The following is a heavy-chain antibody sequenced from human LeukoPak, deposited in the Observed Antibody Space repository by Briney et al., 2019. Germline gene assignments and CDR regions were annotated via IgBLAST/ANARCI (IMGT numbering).Heavy chain of an antibody. J-gene: IGHJ4*02. Sequence: GGSLRLSCSASGFSFSTSAMHWVRQAPGKGLEYVSAVSSNGGSTFYGGSVKGRFTISRDNSKNTLYLQMSSLRPEDTAVYYCVKEHDYWGQGTLVTVSS. CDR2: VSSNGGST. CDR3: VKEHDY. V-gene: IGHV3-64D*08. CDR1: GFSFSTSA.